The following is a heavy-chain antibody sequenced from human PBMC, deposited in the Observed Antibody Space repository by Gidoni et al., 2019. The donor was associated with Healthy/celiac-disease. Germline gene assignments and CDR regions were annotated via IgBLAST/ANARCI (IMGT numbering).Heavy chain of an antibody. J-gene: IGHJ5*02. V-gene: IGHV3-11*06. D-gene: IGHD1-26*01. CDR2: ISSSSSYT. CDR1: GLTFSDYY. CDR3: ARGVVGATGGGWFDP. Sequence: QVQLVESGGGLVKPGGSLRLSCAASGLTFSDYYMSWIRQAPGKGLECVSYISSSSSYTNYADSVKGLFTIPRDNAKNSLYLQMNSLRAEDTAVYYCARGVVGATGGGWFDPWGQGTLVTVSS.